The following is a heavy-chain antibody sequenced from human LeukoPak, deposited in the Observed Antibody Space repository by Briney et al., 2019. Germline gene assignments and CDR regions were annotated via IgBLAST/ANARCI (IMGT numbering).Heavy chain of an antibody. Sequence: GGSLRLSCAASGFTFSDYYMSWIRQAPGKGLEWVSYISSSSSYTNYADSVKGRFTISRDNAKNSLYLQMNSLRAEDTAVYYCARAHGGDDWLLYFDYWGQGTLVTVSS. CDR3: ARAHGGDDWLLYFDY. D-gene: IGHD3-9*01. V-gene: IGHV3-11*05. CDR1: GFTFSDYY. CDR2: ISSSSSYT. J-gene: IGHJ4*02.